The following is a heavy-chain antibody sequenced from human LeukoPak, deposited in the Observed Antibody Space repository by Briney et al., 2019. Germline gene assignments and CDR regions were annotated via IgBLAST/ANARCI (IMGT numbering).Heavy chain of an antibody. J-gene: IGHJ4*02. V-gene: IGHV3-30*02. D-gene: IGHD3-22*01. Sequence: PGGGLRVSCVASGFTSNMYSMHRVGQSGGRGLEGVALLRYAGCMTYYADSVKGRFTIPRDNSKNNLYVLMNRLRAEDRPVYFCPPARDSSGYFDELDCWGQGTLATVSS. CDR1: GFTSNMYS. CDR3: PPARDSSGYFDELDC. CDR2: LRYAGCMT.